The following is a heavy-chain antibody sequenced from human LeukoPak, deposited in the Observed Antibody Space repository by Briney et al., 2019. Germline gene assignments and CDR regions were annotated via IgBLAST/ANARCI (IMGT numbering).Heavy chain of an antibody. Sequence: GGSLRLSCAASGFTFSNVWMSWVRQAPGKGLEWVANIKQDGSEENYVDSVKGRFTISRDNAKNSLYLQMNSLRVEDTAVYYCGRYGQVPIDWGQGTLVTVSS. CDR1: GFTFSNVW. CDR2: IKQDGSEE. J-gene: IGHJ4*02. V-gene: IGHV3-7*03. D-gene: IGHD3-10*01. CDR3: GRYGQVPID.